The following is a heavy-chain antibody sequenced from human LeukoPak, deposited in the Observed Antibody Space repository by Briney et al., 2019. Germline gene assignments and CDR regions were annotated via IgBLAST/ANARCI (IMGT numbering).Heavy chain of an antibody. Sequence: ASVKVSCKASGYTFRSYDINWVRQATGQGLEWMGWMNPDSGNTGYAQNFQGRVTMTSNTSITTAYMELTSLRSEDTAVYCCARGSFRGFCLDTSCSTINYWGQGTLVTVSS. CDR1: GYTFRSYD. CDR3: ARGSFRGFCLDTSCSTINY. D-gene: IGHD2-2*02. V-gene: IGHV1-8*01. J-gene: IGHJ4*02. CDR2: MNPDSGNT.